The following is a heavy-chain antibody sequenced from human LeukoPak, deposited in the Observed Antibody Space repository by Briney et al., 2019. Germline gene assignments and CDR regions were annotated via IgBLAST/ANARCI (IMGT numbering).Heavy chain of an antibody. J-gene: IGHJ3*02. CDR2: ISYDGSNK. V-gene: IGHV3-30*04. CDR3: ARDRKYYDSSGYYAFDI. CDR1: GFTFSSYA. D-gene: IGHD3-22*01. Sequence: PGGSLRLSCAASGFTFSSYAMHWVRQAPGKGLEWVAVISYDGSNKYYADSVKGRFTISRDNSKNTLYLQMNSLRAEDTAVYYCARDRKYYDSSGYYAFDIWGQETMVTVSS.